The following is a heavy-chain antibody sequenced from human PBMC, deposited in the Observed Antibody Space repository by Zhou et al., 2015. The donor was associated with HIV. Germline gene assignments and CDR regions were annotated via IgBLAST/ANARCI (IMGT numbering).Heavy chain of an antibody. CDR1: STTGVTYF. Sequence: QVQLVQSAPELKEPGASVQISCATSSTTGVTYFTHWLRQVPGEGLEWLGRINPSTGGSKYGRPFEGRLTFSLGTHITTSYMDLSLLRADDTAIYYCANQLESGAKVGYDVWGQGTLITVS. V-gene: IGHV1-2*06. CDR2: INPSTGGS. D-gene: IGHD4/OR15-4a*01. J-gene: IGHJ4*02. CDR3: ANQLESGAKVGYDV.